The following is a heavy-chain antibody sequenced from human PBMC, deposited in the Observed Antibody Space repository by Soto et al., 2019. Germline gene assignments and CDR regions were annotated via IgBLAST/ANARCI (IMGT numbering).Heavy chain of an antibody. CDR1: GYTFTNYA. V-gene: IGHV1-3*01. Sequence: GASVKVSCKASGYTFTNYAMHWVRQAPGQRLEWMGWINAGNGNTKYSQKFQGRVTITRDTSASTAYMELSSLRSEDTAVYYCARESVRFLEWYRFDHWGQGTLVTVSS. CDR2: INAGNGNT. J-gene: IGHJ5*02. D-gene: IGHD3-3*01. CDR3: ARESVRFLEWYRFDH.